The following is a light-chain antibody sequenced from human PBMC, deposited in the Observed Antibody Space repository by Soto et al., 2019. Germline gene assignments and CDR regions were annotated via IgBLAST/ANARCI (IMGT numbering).Light chain of an antibody. J-gene: IGKJ5*01. V-gene: IGKV1-39*01. CDR3: HQPSSTPQP. Sequence: DIQMTQSPSSLSASVGDRVTITCRASQSISSYLNWYQQKPGKAPKLLIYAASSLQSGVPSRFSGSGSGTDFTLTISSLHPEYFATYYRHQPSSTPQPSAQGT. CDR1: QSISSY. CDR2: AAS.